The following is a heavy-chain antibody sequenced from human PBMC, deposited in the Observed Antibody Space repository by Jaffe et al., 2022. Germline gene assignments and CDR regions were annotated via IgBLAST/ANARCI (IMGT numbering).Heavy chain of an antibody. V-gene: IGHV3-74*01. CDR3: AKSYYDFWSGYYYYMDV. Sequence: EVQLVESGGGLVQPGGSLRLSCAASGFTFSSYWMHWVRQAPGKGLVWVSRINSDGSSTSYADSVKGRFTISRDNAKNTLYLQMNSLRAEDTAVYYCAKSYYDFWSGYYYYMDVWGKGTTVTVSS. J-gene: IGHJ6*03. CDR2: INSDGSST. CDR1: GFTFSSYW. D-gene: IGHD3-3*01.